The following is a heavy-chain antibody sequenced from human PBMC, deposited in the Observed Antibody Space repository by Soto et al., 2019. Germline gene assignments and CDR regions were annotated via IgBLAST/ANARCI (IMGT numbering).Heavy chain of an antibody. CDR1: GYTFTGYY. Sequence: ASVKVSCKASGYTFTGYYMHWVRQAPGQGLEWMGWINPNSGGTNYAQKFQGWVTMTRDTSISTAYMELSRLRSDDTAVYYCARVSSSYYYDSSGYEFFDYWGQGTLVTVSS. D-gene: IGHD3-22*01. V-gene: IGHV1-2*04. CDR3: ARVSSSYYYDSSGYEFFDY. CDR2: INPNSGGT. J-gene: IGHJ4*02.